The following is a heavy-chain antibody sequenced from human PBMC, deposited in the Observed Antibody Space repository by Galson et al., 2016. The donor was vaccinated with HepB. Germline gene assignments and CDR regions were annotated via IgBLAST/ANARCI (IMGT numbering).Heavy chain of an antibody. D-gene: IGHD2/OR15-2a*01. V-gene: IGHV3-23*01. Sequence: SLRLSCAASGFPFSSYAMSWVRQAPGKGLAWVSTISGAGTASYAYSVKGRFTISRDNSKTPLDLQMASLRVEDTALYFCFRVPRFYADYSSGVGDCWGQGTLLTVSS. CDR3: FRVPRFYADYSSGVGDC. J-gene: IGHJ4*02. CDR1: GFPFSSYA. CDR2: ISGAGTA.